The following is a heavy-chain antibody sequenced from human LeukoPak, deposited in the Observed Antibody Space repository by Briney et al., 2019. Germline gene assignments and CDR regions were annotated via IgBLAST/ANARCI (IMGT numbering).Heavy chain of an antibody. CDR3: ARDRGWYHADY. V-gene: IGHV3-7*04. J-gene: IGHJ4*02. Sequence: GGSLRLSCTVSGFTMSSSWMSWVRQAPGKGLEWVANINEDGSENNYVGSVKGRFTISRDNAKNSLFPQMNSLRAEDTAVYYCARDRGWYHADYWGQGALVTVSA. D-gene: IGHD6-19*01. CDR2: INEDGSEN. CDR1: GFTMSSSW.